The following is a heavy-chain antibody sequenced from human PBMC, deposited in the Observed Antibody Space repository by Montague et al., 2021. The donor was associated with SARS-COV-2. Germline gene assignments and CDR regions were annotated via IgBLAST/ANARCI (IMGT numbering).Heavy chain of an antibody. J-gene: IGHJ4*02. D-gene: IGHD6-13*01. CDR2: IYYSGST. Sequence: SETLSLTCTVPGGSISSSSYYWGWIRQPPGKGLEWIGSIYYSGSTYYNPSLKSRVTISVDTSKNQFSLKLSSVTAADTAVYYCARPKYSSSWYVDYWGQGTLGT. CDR3: ARPKYSSSWYVDY. CDR1: GGSISSSSYY. V-gene: IGHV4-39*01.